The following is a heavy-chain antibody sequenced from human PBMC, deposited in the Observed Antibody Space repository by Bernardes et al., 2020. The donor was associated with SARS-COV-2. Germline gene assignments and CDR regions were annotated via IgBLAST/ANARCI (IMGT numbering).Heavy chain of an antibody. J-gene: IGHJ6*02. CDR3: ARGASNLDLYYYYGMDV. CDR1: GGSFSGYY. Sequence: SEPLSLTCAVYGGSFSGYYWSWIRQPPGKGLEWMGEINHSGSTNYNPSLKSRVTISVDTSKNQFSLKLSSVTAADTAVYYCARGASNLDLYYYYGMDVWGQGTTVTVSS. D-gene: IGHD3-3*02. CDR2: INHSGST. V-gene: IGHV4-34*01.